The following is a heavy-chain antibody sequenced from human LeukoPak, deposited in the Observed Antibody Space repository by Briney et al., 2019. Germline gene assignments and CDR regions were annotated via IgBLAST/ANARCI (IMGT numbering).Heavy chain of an antibody. CDR1: GFTFSS. V-gene: IGHV3-48*03. Sequence: PGGSLRLSCAASGFTFSSSGFIFSDYEMYWVRQAPGKGLEWVSYISSSGGTRYYADPVKGRFTISRDNAKKSLYLHMDSLRAEDTAVYYCTNLPVASNFDHWGRGILVTVSS. J-gene: IGHJ4*02. CDR3: TNLPVASNFDH. CDR2: ISSSGGTR. D-gene: IGHD6-19*01.